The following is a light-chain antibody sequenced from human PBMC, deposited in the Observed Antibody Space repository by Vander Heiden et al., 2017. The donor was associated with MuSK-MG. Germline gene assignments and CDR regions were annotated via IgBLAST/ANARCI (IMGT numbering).Light chain of an antibody. J-gene: IGKJ2*01. V-gene: IGKV1D-8*01. CDR3: QQDDSFPRYT. Sequence: DPVSISCRMSQGISSYLAWYQQKPGKAPELLIYAASTLQSGVPSRFSGSGYGTDFTLTISCLQSEDFASYYCQQDDSFPRYTFGQGTKMEIK. CDR1: QGISSY. CDR2: AAS.